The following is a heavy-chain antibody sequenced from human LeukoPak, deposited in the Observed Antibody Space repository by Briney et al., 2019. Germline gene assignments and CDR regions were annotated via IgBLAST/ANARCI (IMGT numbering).Heavy chain of an antibody. Sequence: PSQTLSLTCTVSGGSISSGGYYWKWVRQHPGEGLEWIVYIYYSETTTYNPSLESRITISLDTSKTRFSLNLTSVTAADTAVYFCARSGPPGSDDYVSPYFDYWGQGTLVTVSS. CDR3: ARSGPPGSDDYVSPYFDY. CDR2: IYYSETT. CDR1: GGSISSGGYY. D-gene: IGHD4-17*01. J-gene: IGHJ4*02. V-gene: IGHV4-31*03.